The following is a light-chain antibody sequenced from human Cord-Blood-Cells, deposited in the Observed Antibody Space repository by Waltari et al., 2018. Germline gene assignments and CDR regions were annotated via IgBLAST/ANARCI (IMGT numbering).Light chain of an antibody. CDR1: SSDVGGSNY. CDR2: DVS. J-gene: IGLJ1*01. Sequence: QSALTQPRSVSGSPGQSVTISCTGTSSDVGGSNYVSWYQQHPGKAPKLMIYDVSKRPSVVPDRFSGSKSGNTASLTISGLQAEDEADYYCCSYAGSYVFGTGTKVTVL. V-gene: IGLV2-11*01. CDR3: CSYAGSYV.